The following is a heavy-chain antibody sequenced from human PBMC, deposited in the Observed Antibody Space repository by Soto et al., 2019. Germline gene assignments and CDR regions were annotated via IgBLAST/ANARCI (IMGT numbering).Heavy chain of an antibody. V-gene: IGHV1-69*13. CDR1: GGTFSSYA. Sequence: ASVKVSCKASGGTFSSYAISWVRQAPGQGLEWMGGIIPIFGTANYAQKFQGRVTITADESTSTAYMELSSLRSEDTAVYYCARSLLNYDILTGYYNWFDPWGQGTLVTVSS. J-gene: IGHJ5*02. D-gene: IGHD3-9*01. CDR2: IIPIFGTA. CDR3: ARSLLNYDILTGYYNWFDP.